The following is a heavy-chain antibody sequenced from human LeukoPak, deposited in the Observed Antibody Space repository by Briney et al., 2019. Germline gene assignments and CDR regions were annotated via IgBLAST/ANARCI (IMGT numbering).Heavy chain of an antibody. CDR1: GYTFTSNY. CDR2: IDPNNGAT. D-gene: IGHD3-10*01. Sequence: ASVKVSCKALGYTFTSNYLIWVRQAPGQGPEWVGWIDPNNGATYYAQQFQGRVTMTRDTSSTTAYVELDSLTSDDTAVYYCARDHKDDGFGAEGSLNFWGQGTLVTVSS. V-gene: IGHV1-2*02. CDR3: ARDHKDDGFGAEGSLNF. J-gene: IGHJ4*02.